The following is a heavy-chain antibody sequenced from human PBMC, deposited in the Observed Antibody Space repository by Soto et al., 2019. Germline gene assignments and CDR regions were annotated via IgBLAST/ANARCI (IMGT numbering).Heavy chain of an antibody. Sequence: SETLSLTCTVSGGSISSSSYYWGWIRQPPGKGLEWIGSIYYSGSTYYNPSLKSRVTISVDTYKNQFSLKLSSVTAADTAVYYCESSNIVVVVAATRQDAFDIWGQGTMVTVSS. D-gene: IGHD2-15*01. CDR2: IYYSGST. V-gene: IGHV4-39*01. J-gene: IGHJ3*02. CDR3: ESSNIVVVVAATRQDAFDI. CDR1: GGSISSSSYY.